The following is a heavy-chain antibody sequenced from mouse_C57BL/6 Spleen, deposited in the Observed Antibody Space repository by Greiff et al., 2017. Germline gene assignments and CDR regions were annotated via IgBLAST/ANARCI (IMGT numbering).Heavy chain of an antibody. D-gene: IGHD4-1*01. CDR2: INPNNGGT. J-gene: IGHJ2*01. V-gene: IGHV1-22*01. Sequence: EVKLMESGPELVKPGASVKMSCKASGYTFTDYNMHWVKQSHGKSLEWIGYINPNNGGTSYNQKFKGKATLTVNKSSSTAYMELRSLTSEDSAVYYCAREGNWDEDYWGQGTTLTVSS. CDR1: GYTFTDYN. CDR3: AREGNWDEDY.